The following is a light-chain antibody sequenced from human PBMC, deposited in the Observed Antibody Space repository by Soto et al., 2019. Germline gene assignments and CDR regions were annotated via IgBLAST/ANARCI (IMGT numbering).Light chain of an antibody. V-gene: IGKV1-39*01. J-gene: IGKJ5*01. CDR2: VAS. CDR3: QQSYSTPIT. Sequence: IQMTHSRSSLSASVGDRVTIPCRASQSISIYLNWYQQKTGKAPKFLIYVASSLQSGVPSRFSGSGSGTDFTLTISSLQPEDFATYYCQQSYSTPITFGQGTRLEIK. CDR1: QSISIY.